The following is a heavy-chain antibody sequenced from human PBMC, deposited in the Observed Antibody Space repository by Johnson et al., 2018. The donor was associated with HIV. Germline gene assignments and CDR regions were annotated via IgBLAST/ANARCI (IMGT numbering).Heavy chain of an antibody. CDR1: GFTFSSYD. Sequence: EVQLVESGGGLVQPGGSLRLSCAASGFTFSSYDMHWVRQATGKGLEWVSAIGTAGATYYPGYVKGRFTISRENAQTSWYLQMNRLRSGDTAVYYCASYSVIDDAFYICGQGTMVTVSS. J-gene: IGHJ3*02. CDR2: IGTAGAT. V-gene: IGHV3-13*01. D-gene: IGHD3-16*02. CDR3: ASYSVIDDAFYI.